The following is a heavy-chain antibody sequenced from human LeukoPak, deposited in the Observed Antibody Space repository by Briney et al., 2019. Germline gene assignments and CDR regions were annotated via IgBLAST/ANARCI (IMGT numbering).Heavy chain of an antibody. CDR3: ARRTCGGDCYSVDY. Sequence: SETLSLTCAVYGGSFSDYYWSWIRQPPGKGLEWIGEINHSGSTNYNPSLKSRVTISIDASKNQFSLKLSSVTAADTAVYYCARRTCGGDCYSVDYWGQGNLVTVSS. J-gene: IGHJ4*02. D-gene: IGHD2-21*02. V-gene: IGHV4-34*01. CDR1: GGSFSDYY. CDR2: INHSGST.